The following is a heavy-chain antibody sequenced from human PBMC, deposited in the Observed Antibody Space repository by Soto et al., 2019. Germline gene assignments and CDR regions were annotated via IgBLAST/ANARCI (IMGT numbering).Heavy chain of an antibody. J-gene: IGHJ6*02. D-gene: IGHD6-19*01. CDR2: INAGNGNT. CDR1: GYTFTSYA. Sequence: ASVKVSCKASGYTFTSYAMHWVRQAPGQRLEWMGWINAGNGNTKYSQKFQGRVTITRDTSASTAYMELSSLRSEDTAVYYCARGGKIAVAGHDHYYYYSGMDVWGQGTTVTVSS. CDR3: ARGGKIAVAGHDHYYYYSGMDV. V-gene: IGHV1-3*01.